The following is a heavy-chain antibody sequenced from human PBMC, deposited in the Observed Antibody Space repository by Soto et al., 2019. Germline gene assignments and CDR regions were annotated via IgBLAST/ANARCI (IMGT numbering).Heavy chain of an antibody. J-gene: IGHJ4*02. CDR1: GFTFSGLG. D-gene: IGHD1-26*01. CDR3: ARDGVGHTTHFGYFDY. V-gene: IGHV3-33*01. Sequence: ESGGGVVQPGRSLRLSCAASGFTFSGLGMHWVRQAPGKGLEWVAVIRYDGSNIYYADAVKGRFTISRDNSKDTLYLQMNSLRAADTAVYYCARDGVGHTTHFGYFDYWGQITLVTVSS. CDR2: IRYDGSNI.